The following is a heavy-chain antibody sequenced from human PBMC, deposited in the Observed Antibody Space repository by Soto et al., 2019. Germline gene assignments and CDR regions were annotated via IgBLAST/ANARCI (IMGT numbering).Heavy chain of an antibody. CDR2: IRHSGST. CDR1: GVSLRNNNW. Sequence: QVQLQESGPGLVKPSGTLSLTCAISGVSLRNNNWWGWVRQPPGKGLEWIGDIRHSGSTNCNPSLKSHLTISLDESKNHFSLELTSVTAADPALYYCLTYCAGFDHWGQGIPVTVTS. V-gene: IGHV4-4*02. CDR3: LTYCAGFDH. D-gene: IGHD2-21*02. J-gene: IGHJ4*02.